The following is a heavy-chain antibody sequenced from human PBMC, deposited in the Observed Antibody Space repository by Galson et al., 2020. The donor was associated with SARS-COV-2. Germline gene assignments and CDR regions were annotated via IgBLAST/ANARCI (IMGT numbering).Heavy chain of an antibody. CDR1: GFTFSDYY. V-gene: IGHV3-11*06. CDR2: ISSSSSYT. CDR3: ARDPKFYFWSGYFTYYGMDV. D-gene: IGHD3-3*01. Sequence: GGSLRLSCAASGFTFSDYYMSWIRQAPGKGLEWVSYISSSSSYTNYADSVKGRFTISRDNAKNSLYLQMNSLRAEDTAVYYCARDPKFYFWSGYFTYYGMDVWGQGTTVTVSS. J-gene: IGHJ6*02.